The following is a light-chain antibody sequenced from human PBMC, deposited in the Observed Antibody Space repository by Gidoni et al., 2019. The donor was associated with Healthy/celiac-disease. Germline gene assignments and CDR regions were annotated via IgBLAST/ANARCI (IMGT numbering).Light chain of an antibody. J-gene: IGKJ1*01. Sequence: DIQMTQSPFSLSASVGDRVMITCRASQSISSYLNWYQQKPEKAPKLLIYAASSLQSGVPSRFGSGGSVTVFTLTSSSLQPEDFATYYFQQSYSTPRTFXXXTKVEIK. V-gene: IGKV1-39*01. CDR2: AAS. CDR3: QQSYSTPRT. CDR1: QSISSY.